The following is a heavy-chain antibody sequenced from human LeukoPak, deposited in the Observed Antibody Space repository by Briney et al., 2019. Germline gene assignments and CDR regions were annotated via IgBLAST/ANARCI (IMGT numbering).Heavy chain of an antibody. CDR2: IGVSGGST. D-gene: IGHD1-26*01. J-gene: IGHJ1*01. CDR1: GLTFSEYA. V-gene: IGHV3-23*01. Sequence: PGGSLRLSCAASGLTFSEYAMSWVRQVPGMGLEWVSTIGVSGGSTNYADSVRGRFTISRDNSKNTLYLQINSLGADDTAVYYCAKGRVGTNGVLEHWGQGTLVTVSS. CDR3: AKGRVGTNGVLEH.